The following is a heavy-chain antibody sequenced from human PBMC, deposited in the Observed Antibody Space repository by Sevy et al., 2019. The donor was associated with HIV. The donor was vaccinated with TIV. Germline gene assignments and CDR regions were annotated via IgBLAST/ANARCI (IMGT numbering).Heavy chain of an antibody. CDR1: GGSISSGGYY. V-gene: IGHV4-31*03. Sequence: SETLSLTCTVSGGSISSGGYYWSWIRQHPGKGLEWIGYIYYSGRTYYNPSLKSRVTISVDTSKNQFSLKLSSVTAADTAVYYCARATYSGYTDYWGQGTLVTVSS. CDR3: ARATYSGYTDY. CDR2: IYYSGRT. D-gene: IGHD5-12*01. J-gene: IGHJ4*02.